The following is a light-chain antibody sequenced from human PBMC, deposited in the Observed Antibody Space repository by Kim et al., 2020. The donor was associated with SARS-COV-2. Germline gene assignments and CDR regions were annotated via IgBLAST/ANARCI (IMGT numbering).Light chain of an antibody. CDR2: KAS. CDR3: QQYSNYPYT. Sequence: SEAVGDRVTITCRASHSISTWLAWYQQKPGRAPKLLIYKASNLESGVPSRFSGSGSGTEFTLTISSLQPDDFATYYCQQYSNYPYTFGQGTKLEI. CDR1: HSISTW. V-gene: IGKV1-5*03. J-gene: IGKJ2*01.